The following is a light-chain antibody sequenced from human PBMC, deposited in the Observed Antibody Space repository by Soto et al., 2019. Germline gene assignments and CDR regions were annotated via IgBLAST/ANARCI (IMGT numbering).Light chain of an antibody. Sequence: QSVLTQPASVSGSPGQSITISCTGTSSDVGGYNYVSWYQQHPGKAPKLMIYEVSNRPSGVSNRFSGSKSGSTASLTISGLQAEDEADYYCSSDTSSNTWVFGGGTKLTVL. V-gene: IGLV2-14*01. J-gene: IGLJ3*02. CDR1: SSDVGGYNY. CDR2: EVS. CDR3: SSDTSSNTWV.